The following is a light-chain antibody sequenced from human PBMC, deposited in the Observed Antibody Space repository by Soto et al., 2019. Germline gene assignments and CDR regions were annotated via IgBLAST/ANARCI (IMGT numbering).Light chain of an antibody. CDR1: LSVSSTH. V-gene: IGKV3-20*01. CDR2: GAS. CDR3: LQYGGDYT. J-gene: IGKJ2*01. Sequence: IVLTQSPGTLSLSPGKRATLSCRASLSVSSTHLVWYQQKPGQSPRLLMYGASRRAAGIPDRFSGSGSGTDFTLTISRLEPEDFAVYYCLQYGGDYTFGQGTKLQI.